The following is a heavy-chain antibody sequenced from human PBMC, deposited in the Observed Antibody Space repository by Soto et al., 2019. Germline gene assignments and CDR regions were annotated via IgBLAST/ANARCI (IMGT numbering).Heavy chain of an antibody. CDR1: GFTLSDYY. J-gene: IGHJ4*02. CDR2: ISHWSDYT. Sequence: QVQLVESGGGVVKPGGSLRLSCAAAGFTLSDYYMSWIRQAPGQGLAWISYISHWSDYTHFADSVEGRFTISRDNANNSLFLQMDSLRADDTGIYYCARTRNDYGCYYFDMWGQGTLVTVSS. V-gene: IGHV3-11*06. D-gene: IGHD4-17*01. CDR3: ARTRNDYGCYYFDM.